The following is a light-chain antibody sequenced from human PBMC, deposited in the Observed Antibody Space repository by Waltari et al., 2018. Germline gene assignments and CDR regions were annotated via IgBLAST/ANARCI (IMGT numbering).Light chain of an antibody. Sequence: EIVLTQSPGTLSLSIGDRATLSCRASQSIGRSLVWYQQRPGQAPRLLIYDISRRATGIPDRFSGSGYGTDVSLTISRLEPEDFAVYYCQKYERLPATFGQGTTVEIK. CDR3: QKYERLPAT. CDR2: DIS. J-gene: IGKJ1*01. V-gene: IGKV3-20*01. CDR1: QSIGRS.